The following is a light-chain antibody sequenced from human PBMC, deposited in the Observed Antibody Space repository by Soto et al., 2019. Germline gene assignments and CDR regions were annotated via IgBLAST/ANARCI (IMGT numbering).Light chain of an antibody. Sequence: QSALAQPASVSGSPGQSITISCTGTGSDVGGYNYVSWYQQHPGKAPKVIIYDVRDRPSGVSDRFSGSKSGNTASLTISGLQAEDEAHYYCSSYTSSSTLVVFGGGTQLTVL. CDR1: GSDVGGYNY. J-gene: IGLJ2*01. V-gene: IGLV2-14*01. CDR3: SSYTSSSTLVV. CDR2: DVR.